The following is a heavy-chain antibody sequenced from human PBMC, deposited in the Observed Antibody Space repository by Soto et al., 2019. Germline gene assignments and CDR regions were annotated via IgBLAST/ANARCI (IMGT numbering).Heavy chain of an antibody. Sequence: SETLSLTCTVSGGSISSGGYYWSWIRQHPGKGLEWIGYIYYSGSTYYNPSLKSRVTISVDTSKNQFSLKLSSVTAADTAVYYCARDSDYGDGTPGDGSYYGMDVWGQGTTVTVSS. CDR3: ARDSDYGDGTPGDGSYYGMDV. V-gene: IGHV4-31*03. D-gene: IGHD4-17*01. CDR1: GGSISSGGYY. CDR2: IYYSGST. J-gene: IGHJ6*02.